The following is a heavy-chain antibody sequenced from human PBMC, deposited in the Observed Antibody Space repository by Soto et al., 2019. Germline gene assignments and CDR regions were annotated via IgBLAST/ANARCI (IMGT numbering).Heavy chain of an antibody. CDR3: AGSVSYDFWSGPPVGY. CDR1: GGTFSSYA. J-gene: IGHJ4*02. CDR2: IIPIFGTA. D-gene: IGHD3-3*01. Sequence: QVQLVQSGAEVKQPGASVKVCCTASGGTFSSYAISWVRQAPGQGLEWMGGIIPIFGTANYAQKFQGRVTITADESTSRAYMALSSLRSEDTAVYYCAGSVSYDFWSGPPVGYWGQGTLVNVSS. V-gene: IGHV1-69*01.